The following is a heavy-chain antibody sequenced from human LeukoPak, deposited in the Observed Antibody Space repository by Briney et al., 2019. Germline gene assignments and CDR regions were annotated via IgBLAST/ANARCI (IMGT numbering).Heavy chain of an antibody. CDR2: IYYSGST. D-gene: IGHD3-3*01. CDR3: ARHFDYSYYGMDV. V-gene: IGHV4-39*01. Sequence: SETLSLTCTVSGGSNSSSSYCWGWIRQPPGKGLEWIGSIYYSGSTYYNPSLKSRVTISVDTSKNQFSLKLSSVTAADTAVYYCARHFDYSYYGMDVWGQGTTVTVSS. CDR1: GGSNSSSSYC. J-gene: IGHJ6*02.